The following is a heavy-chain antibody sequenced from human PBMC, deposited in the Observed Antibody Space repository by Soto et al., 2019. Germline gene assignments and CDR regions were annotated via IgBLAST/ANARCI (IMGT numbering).Heavy chain of an antibody. CDR1: GSTFSSYA. D-gene: IGHD6-19*01. J-gene: IGHJ4*02. V-gene: IGHV1-69*13. Sequence: SVKVSCKASGSTFSSYAISWVRQAPGQGLEWMGGIIPIFGTANYAQKFQGRVTITADESTSTAYMELSSLRSEDTAVYYCARDRSGWYGLFDYCGKGSRVTVSS. CDR2: IIPIFGTA. CDR3: ARDRSGWYGLFDY.